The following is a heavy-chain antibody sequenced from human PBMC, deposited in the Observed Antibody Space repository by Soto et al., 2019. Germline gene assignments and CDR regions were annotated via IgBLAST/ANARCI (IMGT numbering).Heavy chain of an antibody. D-gene: IGHD3-22*01. CDR1: ALTFSSYA. V-gene: IGHV3-23*01. Sequence: GPSLTLSCAASALTFSSYAMSSVRQAPGKELEWVSAISGSGGSTYYADSVKCRVTISRDNSKNTLYLQMNSLRAQDTPVYYCAKESTMIVEKWVYWGQRTLGTVCS. CDR3: AKESTMIVEKWVY. J-gene: IGHJ4*03. CDR2: ISGSGGST.